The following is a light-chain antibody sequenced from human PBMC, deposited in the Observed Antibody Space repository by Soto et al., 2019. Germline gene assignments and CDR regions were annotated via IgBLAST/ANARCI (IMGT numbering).Light chain of an antibody. CDR2: AVT. CDR1: SSDVGGYNY. V-gene: IGLV2-14*03. Sequence: QSVLTQPASVSGSPGQSITISCTGTSSDVGGYNYVSWYQHHPGKAPKLMIYAVTNRPSGVSNLFSGSKSGNTASLTISGLQAEYEADYYCSSYTSSSTYVFGTGTKVTVL. CDR3: SSYTSSSTYV. J-gene: IGLJ1*01.